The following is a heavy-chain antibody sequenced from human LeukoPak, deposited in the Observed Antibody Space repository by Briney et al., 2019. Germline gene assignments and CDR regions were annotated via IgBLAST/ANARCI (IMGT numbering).Heavy chain of an antibody. J-gene: IGHJ5*02. CDR2: ISTYNNNT. CDR1: GYTFTNYG. Sequence: ASVKVSCKASGYTFTNYGFSWVRQAPGQGLEWMGRISTYNNNTNYAQKFQGRVSMTTDTSTSTAYMELRSLRSDDTAVYYCARNYDFWSDYSLSRWFDPWGQGTLVTVSS. D-gene: IGHD3-3*01. CDR3: ARNYDFWSDYSLSRWFDP. V-gene: IGHV1-18*01.